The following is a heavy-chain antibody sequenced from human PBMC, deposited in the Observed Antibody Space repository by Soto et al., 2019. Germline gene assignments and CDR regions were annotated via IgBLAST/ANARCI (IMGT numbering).Heavy chain of an antibody. CDR3: ARASVGGIVGATSEEDY. J-gene: IGHJ4*02. CDR1: GYTFTSYG. D-gene: IGHD1-26*01. CDR2: ISAYNGNT. V-gene: IGHV1-18*04. Sequence: QVQLVQSGAEVKKPGASVKVSCKASGYTFTSYGISWVRQAPGQGLEWMGWISAYNGNTNYAQKLQGRVTMTTDTSTSTPYMELRSLRSDDTAVYYCARASVGGIVGATSEEDYWGQGTLVTVSS.